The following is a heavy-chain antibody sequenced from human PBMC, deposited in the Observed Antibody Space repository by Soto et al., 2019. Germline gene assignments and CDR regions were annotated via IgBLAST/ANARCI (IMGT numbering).Heavy chain of an antibody. J-gene: IGHJ1*01. CDR2: VYHTGTT. Sequence: SETLSLTCVVSGDSVRSTHWWTWVGQSPEKGLEWIGEVYHTGTTKYNPSLKNRVTISVDKSNNQFSLDLKSVTAADTAVYYCATLPPRIVVTVLPMPSWGQGTLVTVSS. D-gene: IGHD2-15*01. V-gene: IGHV4-4*02. CDR1: GDSVRSTHW. CDR3: ATLPPRIVVTVLPMPS.